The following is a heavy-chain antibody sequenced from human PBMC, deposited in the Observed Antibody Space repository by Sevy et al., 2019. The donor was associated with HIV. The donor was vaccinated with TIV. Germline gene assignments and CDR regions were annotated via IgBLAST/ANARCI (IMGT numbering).Heavy chain of an antibody. CDR2: TYYRSKWYN. CDR1: GDSVSSNSAA. CDR3: ARVRVAAVGATMDYYYMDV. D-gene: IGHD1-26*01. Sequence: QSQTLSLTCAISGDSVSSNSAAWNWIRQSPSRGLEWLGRTYYRSKWYNDYAVSVKSRITINPDTSRNKFSLQLNAVIPEDTAVYYCARVRVAAVGATMDYYYMDVWGKGTTVTVSS. J-gene: IGHJ6*03. V-gene: IGHV6-1*01.